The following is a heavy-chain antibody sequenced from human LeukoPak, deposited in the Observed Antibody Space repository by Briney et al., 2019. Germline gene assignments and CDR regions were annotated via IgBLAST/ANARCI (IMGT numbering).Heavy chain of an antibody. D-gene: IGHD4-17*01. J-gene: IGHJ4*02. CDR1: GYTFTGYY. CDR3: ARDNGDYWFDY. CDR2: INPSSGGT. V-gene: IGHV1-2*02. Sequence: GASVKVSCKASGYTFTGYYMHWVRQAPGQGLEWMGWINPSSGGTNYAQKFQGRVTMTRDTSISTAYMELTRLRSDDTAVYYCARDNGDYWFDYWGQGTLVTVSS.